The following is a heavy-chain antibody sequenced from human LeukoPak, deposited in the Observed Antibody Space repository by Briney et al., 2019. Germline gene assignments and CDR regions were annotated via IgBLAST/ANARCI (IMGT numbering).Heavy chain of an antibody. CDR3: ARDYYGSGSYFAFDI. J-gene: IGHJ3*02. CDR2: IYTSGST. D-gene: IGHD3-10*01. Sequence: RQPAGXXXEXIGRIYTSGSTNYNPSLKSRVPMSVDTSKNQFSLKLSSVTAADTAVYYCARDYYGSGSYFAFDIWGQGTMVTVSS. V-gene: IGHV4-4*07.